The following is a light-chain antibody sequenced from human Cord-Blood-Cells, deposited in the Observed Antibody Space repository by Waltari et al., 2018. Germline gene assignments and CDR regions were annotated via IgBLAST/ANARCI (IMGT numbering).Light chain of an antibody. Sequence: DIVMTQSPVSLAVSLGERATINCQSSQSVLYSSNNKNYLACYQQKPGQTPKRLIYWASTRESGVPDRFSGGGSGTDFTLTISSLQAEDVAVYYCQQYYSTPWTFGQGTKVEIK. CDR1: QSVLYSSNNKNY. CDR3: QQYYSTPWT. CDR2: WAS. V-gene: IGKV4-1*01. J-gene: IGKJ1*01.